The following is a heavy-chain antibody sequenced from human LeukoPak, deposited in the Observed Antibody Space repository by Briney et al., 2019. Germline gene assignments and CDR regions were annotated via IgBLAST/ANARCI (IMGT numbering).Heavy chain of an antibody. CDR3: ARAITQADFDY. CDR1: GFTFSSYS. J-gene: IGHJ4*02. V-gene: IGHV3-21*01. Sequence: GGSLRLSCAASGFTFSSYSMNWVRQAPGKGLEWVSSISSSSSYIYYAYSVKGRFTIARDTAKNSLYLQMNMMIAEDTAWYYCARAITQADFDYWGQGTLVTVSS. D-gene: IGHD3-10*01. CDR2: ISSSSSYI.